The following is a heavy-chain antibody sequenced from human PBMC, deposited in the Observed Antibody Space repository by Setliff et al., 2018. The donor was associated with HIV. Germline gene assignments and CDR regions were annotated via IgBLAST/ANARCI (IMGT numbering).Heavy chain of an antibody. CDR2: IYTSGNT. J-gene: IGHJ4*02. CDR3: SRDVGVPGRGNALEY. CDR1: GGSISSGNSY. V-gene: IGHV4-61*09. D-gene: IGHD3-10*01. Sequence: SETLSLTCTVSGGSISSGNSYWSWIRQPAVKGLEWIGHIYTSGNTNYNPSLKSRVTISIDTSKNQFSLKLTSVTAADTAVYYCSRDVGVPGRGNALEYWGQGIPVTVSS.